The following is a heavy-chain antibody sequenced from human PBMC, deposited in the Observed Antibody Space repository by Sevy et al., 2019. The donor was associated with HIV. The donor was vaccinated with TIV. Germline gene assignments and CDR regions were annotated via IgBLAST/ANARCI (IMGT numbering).Heavy chain of an antibody. D-gene: IGHD2-2*01. CDR2: IIPIFRTT. J-gene: IGHJ4*02. V-gene: IGHV1-69*13. CDR3: ARTPVVTRTGAMDLYFEN. CDR1: GGTFSSYA. Sequence: ASVKVSCKASGGTFSSYALSWVRQAPGQGLEWLGGIIPIFRTTNLSQKFQGRVTITADDSRSTVYMELSTLRSADTAVYYCARTPVVTRTGAMDLYFENWGQGTLVTVSS.